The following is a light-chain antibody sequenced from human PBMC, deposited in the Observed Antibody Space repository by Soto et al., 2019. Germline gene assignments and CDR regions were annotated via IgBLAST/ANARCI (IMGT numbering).Light chain of an antibody. CDR3: SSYTSTSTLYV. CDR2: DVS. V-gene: IGLV2-14*03. CDR1: SSDIGGYNY. J-gene: IGLJ1*01. Sequence: QSVLTQPASVSGSPGQSITISCPGNSSDIGGYNYVSWYQQLPGKVPKLIIYDVSNRPSGVSDRFSGSKSGNAASLTISGLQAEDEADYYCSSYTSTSTLYVFGTGTKVTVL.